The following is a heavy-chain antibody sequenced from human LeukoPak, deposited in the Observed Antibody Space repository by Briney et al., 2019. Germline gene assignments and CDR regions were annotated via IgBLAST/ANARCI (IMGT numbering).Heavy chain of an antibody. Sequence: GGSLRLSCAASGFTVSSTYMSWVRQAPGQGLEWVSLLYSSGITFYAESVQGRFTISRDNSKNTLCLQMNSLRAEDTAIYYCARDSSSFPNYFDFWGQGTLVTVSS. D-gene: IGHD3-3*02. J-gene: IGHJ4*02. CDR3: ARDSSSFPNYFDF. CDR2: LYSSGIT. CDR1: GFTVSSTY. V-gene: IGHV3-53*01.